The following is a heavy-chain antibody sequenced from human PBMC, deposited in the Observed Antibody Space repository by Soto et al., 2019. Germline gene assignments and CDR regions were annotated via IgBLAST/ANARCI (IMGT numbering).Heavy chain of an antibody. V-gene: IGHV6-1*01. J-gene: IGHJ5*02. D-gene: IGHD1-1*01. Sequence: SQTLSLTCAISGDSVSSNTASWNWIRQSPSRGLEWLGRTYFRSKWYNDYAVSVKSRIIINPDTSNNQFSLQLNSVTPEDTAVYFCAKGDNLGPKSFYCFDPWGQRITVTVSP. CDR3: AKGDNLGPKSFYCFDP. CDR2: TYFRSKWYN. CDR1: GDSVSSNTAS.